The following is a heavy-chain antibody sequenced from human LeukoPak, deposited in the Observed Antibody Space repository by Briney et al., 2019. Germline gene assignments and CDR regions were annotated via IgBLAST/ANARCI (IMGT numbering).Heavy chain of an antibody. J-gene: IGHJ3*02. CDR2: ISYDGSNK. D-gene: IGHD6-19*01. Sequence: PGGSLRLSCAASGFTVSSNYMSWVRQAAGKGLEWVAVISYDGSNKYYADSVKGRFTISRDNSKNTLYLQMNGLRAEDTAGYYCARDSRGWYHAFDIWGQGTMVTVSS. CDR1: GFTVSSNY. CDR3: ARDSRGWYHAFDI. V-gene: IGHV3-30-3*01.